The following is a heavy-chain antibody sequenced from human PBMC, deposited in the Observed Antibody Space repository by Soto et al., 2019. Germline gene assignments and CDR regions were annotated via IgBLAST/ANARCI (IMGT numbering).Heavy chain of an antibody. V-gene: IGHV1-69*19. CDR2: ISPMFGAA. D-gene: IGHD3-10*01. CDR3: AREVQVHTPAFVY. Sequence: QVQLVQSGAEMKKPGSSVKVSGQSSGGTFNTYAMNWVRQAPGQGPEWMGDISPMFGAANYAPKFQGRVTINADESTGTSSMQLSSLTSQDTALYFCAREVQVHTPAFVYWGQGTLVNVSS. CDR1: GGTFNTYA. J-gene: IGHJ4*02.